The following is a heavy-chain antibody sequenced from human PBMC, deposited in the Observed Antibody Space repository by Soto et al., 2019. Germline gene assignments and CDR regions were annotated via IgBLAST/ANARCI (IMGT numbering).Heavy chain of an antibody. CDR1: GYSFTGYW. Sequence: LGESLKISCKGSGYSFTGYWIGWVRQMPGKGLEWMGIIYPPDSDTRYSPSFQGQITISADKSISTAYLEWSSLKASDTAMYYCALGATTTAFDYWGQGILVTVS. V-gene: IGHV5-51*01. D-gene: IGHD1-26*01. CDR3: ALGATTTAFDY. CDR2: IYPPDSDT. J-gene: IGHJ4*02.